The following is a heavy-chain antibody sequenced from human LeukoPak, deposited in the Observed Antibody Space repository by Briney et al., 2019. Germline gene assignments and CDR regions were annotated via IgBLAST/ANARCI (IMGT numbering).Heavy chain of an antibody. CDR1: GFTFSSYS. D-gene: IGHD3-22*01. V-gene: IGHV3-21*01. Sequence: GGSLRLSCAASGFTFSSYSMNWVRQAPGKGLEWVSSISSSSSYIYYADSVKGRFTISRDNSKNTLYLQMNSLRAEDTAVYYCAKLTCYYDSSGYPDYWGQGTLVTVSS. CDR2: ISSSSSYI. J-gene: IGHJ4*02. CDR3: AKLTCYYDSSGYPDY.